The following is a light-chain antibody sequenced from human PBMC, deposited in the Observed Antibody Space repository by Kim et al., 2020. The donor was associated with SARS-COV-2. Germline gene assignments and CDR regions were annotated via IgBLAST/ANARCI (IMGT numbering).Light chain of an antibody. V-gene: IGLV1-47*01. CDR3: ATWDDSLSGHWV. CDR2: RNN. J-gene: IGLJ3*02. CDR1: RSNIGSNY. Sequence: QRVTISCSGSRSNIGSNYVYWYQQLPGTAPKLLIYRNNQRPSGVPDRFSGSKSDTSASLAISGLRSEDEADYYCATWDDSLSGHWVFGGGTKVTVL.